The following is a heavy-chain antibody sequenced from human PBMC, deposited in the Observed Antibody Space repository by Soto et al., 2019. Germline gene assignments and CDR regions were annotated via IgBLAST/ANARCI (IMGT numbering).Heavy chain of an antibody. CDR1: GGSISSGDYY. CDR3: ARVISSRDEYFDY. D-gene: IGHD2-2*01. Sequence: SETLSLTCTVSGGSISSGDYYWSWIHHPPGKGLEWIGYIYYSGSTYYNPSLKSRVTMSVDKPKNQFSLNLTSVTAADTAVYYCARVISSRDEYFDYWGQGTVVTVSS. CDR2: IYYSGST. V-gene: IGHV4-30-4*01. J-gene: IGHJ4*02.